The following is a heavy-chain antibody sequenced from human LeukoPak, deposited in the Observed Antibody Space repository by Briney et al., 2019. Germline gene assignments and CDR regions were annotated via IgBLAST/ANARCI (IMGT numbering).Heavy chain of an antibody. CDR3: ARGHRYGDTYNDY. CDR2: ISSSSSTI. CDR1: GFIFRNYY. V-gene: IGHV3-11*04. Sequence: GGSLRLSCAASGFIFRNYYMNWIRQAPGKGLEWVSYISSSSSTIYYADSVKGRFTISRDNDNNSLYLQMNSLRAEDTAVYYCARGHRYGDTYNDYWGQGTLVTVSS. D-gene: IGHD4-17*01. J-gene: IGHJ4*02.